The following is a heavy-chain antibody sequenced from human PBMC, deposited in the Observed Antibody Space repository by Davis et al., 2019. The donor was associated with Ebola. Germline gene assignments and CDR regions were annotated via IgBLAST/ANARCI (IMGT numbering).Heavy chain of an antibody. J-gene: IGHJ4*02. Sequence: GESLKISCAASGFLFSSYAMSWVRQAPGRGLEWVSSISASGGATFYADSVKGRIVMSRDNSNDTLYLRMNNLRAEETAIYYCAKDLTSYYGSGDFFDYWGQGILVTVSS. CDR3: AKDLTSYYGSGDFFDY. D-gene: IGHD3-10*01. CDR1: GFLFSSYA. V-gene: IGHV3-23*01. CDR2: ISASGGAT.